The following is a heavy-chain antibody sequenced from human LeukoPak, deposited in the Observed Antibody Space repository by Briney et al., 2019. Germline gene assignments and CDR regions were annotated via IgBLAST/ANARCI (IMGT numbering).Heavy chain of an antibody. Sequence: GGSLRLSCEASGFTFSRYWMHWVRQAPGKGLVWVSRIKSDGKTNYADSVKGRFTISRDNAKNTVSLQMGSLRAEDTGVYYCARAPSEVGGYYPEYFRHWGQGTLVTVSS. CDR3: ARAPSEVGGYYPEYFRH. CDR2: IKSDGKT. V-gene: IGHV3-74*01. CDR1: GFTFSRYW. D-gene: IGHD3-22*01. J-gene: IGHJ1*01.